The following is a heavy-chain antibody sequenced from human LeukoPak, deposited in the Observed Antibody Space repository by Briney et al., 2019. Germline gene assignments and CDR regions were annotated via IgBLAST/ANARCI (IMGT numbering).Heavy chain of an antibody. Sequence: PSETLSLTCTVSGGSISSYYWSWIWQPPGKGLEWIGYIYYSGSTNYNPSLKSRVTISVDTSKNQFSLKLSSVTAADTAVYYCARQGTYCSGGSCYSVVWGSDNYFDYWGQGTLVTVSS. J-gene: IGHJ4*02. CDR3: ARQGTYCSGGSCYSVVWGSDNYFDY. CDR2: IYYSGST. D-gene: IGHD2-15*01. V-gene: IGHV4-59*08. CDR1: GGSISSYY.